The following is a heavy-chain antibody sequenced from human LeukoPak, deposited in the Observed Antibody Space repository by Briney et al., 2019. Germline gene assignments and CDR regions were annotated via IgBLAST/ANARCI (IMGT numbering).Heavy chain of an antibody. CDR3: ARAVAGIRYFDY. J-gene: IGHJ4*02. D-gene: IGHD6-19*01. V-gene: IGHV1-69*01. CDR1: GGTFSSYA. Sequence: SVKVSCKASGGTFSSYAISWVRQAPGQGLEWMGGIIPTFGTANYAQKFQGRVTITADESTSTAYMELSSLRSEDTAVYYCARAVAGIRYFDYWGQGTLVTVSS. CDR2: IIPTFGTA.